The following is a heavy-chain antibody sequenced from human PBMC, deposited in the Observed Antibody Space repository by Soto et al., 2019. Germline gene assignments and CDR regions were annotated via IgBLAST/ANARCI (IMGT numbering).Heavy chain of an antibody. CDR1: GGSISSSNW. V-gene: IGHV4-4*02. CDR3: ARAWRTTTVTTYYYDGMDV. CDR2: IYHSGST. Sequence: SETLSLTCAVSGGSISSSNWWRWVRQPPGKGLEWVGEIYHSGSTNYNPSLKSRVTISVDKSKNQFSLKLSSVTAADTAVYYWARAWRTTTVTTYYYDGMDVWGQGTTVTVSS. D-gene: IGHD4-17*01. J-gene: IGHJ6*02.